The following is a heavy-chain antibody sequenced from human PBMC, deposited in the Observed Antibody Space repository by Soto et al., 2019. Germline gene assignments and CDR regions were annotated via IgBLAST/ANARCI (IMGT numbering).Heavy chain of an antibody. V-gene: IGHV5-10-1*01. CDR2: MDPSDSYT. CDR1: GQKSDSSW. CDR3: ARRGGTYRDNDAFDL. Sequence: PXDSLTITRERSGQKSDSSWLIWVRQIHGKGLEWMRRMDPSDSYTIYSPSLQGHATISADKSISTAFLQWSRLKASDTAIYSCARRGGTYRDNDAFDLWGQGTTVTVSS. D-gene: IGHD1-26*01. J-gene: IGHJ3*01.